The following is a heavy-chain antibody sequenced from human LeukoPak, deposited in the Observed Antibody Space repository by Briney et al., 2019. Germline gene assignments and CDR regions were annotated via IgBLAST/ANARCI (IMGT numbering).Heavy chain of an antibody. CDR1: GFTFSIYW. CDR2: VKKDGSET. V-gene: IGHV3-7*01. D-gene: IGHD3-10*01. CDR3: ARILLWFGELSS. Sequence: GGSLRLSCAASGFTFSIYWMSWVRQAPGKGLEWVANVKKDGSETYYVDPVKGRFTISRDNGKNSLYLQMNSLRAEDTAVYYCARILLWFGELSSWGQGTLVTVSS. J-gene: IGHJ5*02.